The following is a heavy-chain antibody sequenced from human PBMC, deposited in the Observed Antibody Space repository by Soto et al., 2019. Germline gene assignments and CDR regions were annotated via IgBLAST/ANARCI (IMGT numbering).Heavy chain of an antibody. V-gene: IGHV1-18*01. CDR2: ISAYNGNS. D-gene: IGHD2-2*01. J-gene: IGHJ6*02. Sequence: QIQLVQSGGEVKKPGASVKVSCKASAYTFTSYGISWVRQAPGQGLEWVGWISAYNGNSNYAQKYQGSVTMTTDTSTSTAYMELSSLRSDDTAVYYCARIADCSTTSCSFPSRFHVRGYYYYYGLDVWGQGTTVTVSS. CDR3: ARIADCSTTSCSFPSRFHVRGYYYYYGLDV. CDR1: AYTFTSYG.